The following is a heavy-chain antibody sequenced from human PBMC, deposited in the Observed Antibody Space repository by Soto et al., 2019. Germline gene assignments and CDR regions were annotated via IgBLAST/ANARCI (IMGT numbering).Heavy chain of an antibody. CDR2: ASGSGSGT. V-gene: IGHV3-23*01. J-gene: IGHJ4*02. CDR1: GFTFSDFA. Sequence: GGSLRLSCAASGFTFSDFAMAWVRQAPGKGLEWVSSASGSGSGTYYADSVKGRFTISRDNSKNTLFLHMTNLRAGDTALYFCAKGRPGVAAAPDYWGQGTLVTVSS. D-gene: IGHD2-21*01. CDR3: AKGRPGVAAAPDY.